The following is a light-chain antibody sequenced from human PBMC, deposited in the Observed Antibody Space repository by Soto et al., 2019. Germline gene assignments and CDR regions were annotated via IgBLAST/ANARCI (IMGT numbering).Light chain of an antibody. J-gene: IGLJ1*01. CDR3: SSYAGSNNRV. CDR1: SRDVGGYNY. CDR2: EVS. Sequence: QSALTQPPSASGSPGQSVTISCTGTSRDVGGYNYVSWYQQHPGKAPKLMIYEVSKRPSGVPDRFSGSTSGNAASLTVSGLPAEDEADYYCSSYAGSNNRVFGTGTKVTVL. V-gene: IGLV2-8*01.